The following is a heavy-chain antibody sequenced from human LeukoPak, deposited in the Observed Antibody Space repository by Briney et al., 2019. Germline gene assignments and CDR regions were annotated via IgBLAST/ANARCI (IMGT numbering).Heavy chain of an antibody. CDR2: IYYSGST. CDR3: ARNFQSREFDY. V-gene: IGHV4-30-4*08. Sequence: PSQTLSLTCIVSGGSISSGDYYWSWIRQPPGKGLEWIGYIYYSGSTYHNPSLKSRVTISVDTSKNQFSLKLSSVTAADTAVYYCARNFQSREFDYWGQGTLITVSS. CDR1: GGSISSGDYY. J-gene: IGHJ4*02.